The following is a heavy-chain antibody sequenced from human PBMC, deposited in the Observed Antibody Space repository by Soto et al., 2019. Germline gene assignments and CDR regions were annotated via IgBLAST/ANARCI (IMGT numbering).Heavy chain of an antibody. V-gene: IGHV1-69*12. CDR3: AGIEAAGTWSYYYYGMDV. CDR2: IIPIFGTA. CDR1: GGTFSSYA. Sequence: QVQLVQSGAEVKKPGSSVKVSCKASGGTFSSYAISWVRQAPGQGLEWMGGIIPIFGTANYAQKFQGRVTITADESTGKAYMELGSLRYEDTAVYYWAGIEAAGTWSYYYYGMDVWGQGTTVTVSS. J-gene: IGHJ6*02. D-gene: IGHD6-13*01.